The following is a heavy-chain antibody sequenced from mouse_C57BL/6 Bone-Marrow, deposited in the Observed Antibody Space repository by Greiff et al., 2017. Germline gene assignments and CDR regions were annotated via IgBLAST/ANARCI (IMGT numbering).Heavy chain of an antibody. J-gene: IGHJ3*01. CDR1: GFNIKNTY. CDR2: IDPANGNT. V-gene: IGHV14-3*01. D-gene: IGHD1-1*01. Sequence: VTLKVSVAELVRPGASVKLSCTASGFNIKNTYMHWVKQRPEQGLEWIGRIDPANGNTKYAPKFQGKATITADTSSNTAYLQLSSLTSEDTAIYYCARREVTTVVPFAYWGQGTLVTVSA. CDR3: ARREVTTVVPFAY.